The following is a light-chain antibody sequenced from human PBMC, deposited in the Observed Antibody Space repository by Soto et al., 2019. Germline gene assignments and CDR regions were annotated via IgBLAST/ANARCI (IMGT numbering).Light chain of an antibody. Sequence: DIQMTQSPSSLSASVGDRVTITCQASQDISNYLNWYQQKPGKAPKLLIYETSNLATGVPSRFSGSGSGTDFTLTISSLQPEDFATYYCQQGSFTLTFGGGTKLEIK. J-gene: IGKJ4*01. CDR1: QDISNY. CDR3: QQGSFTLT. V-gene: IGKV1-33*01. CDR2: ETS.